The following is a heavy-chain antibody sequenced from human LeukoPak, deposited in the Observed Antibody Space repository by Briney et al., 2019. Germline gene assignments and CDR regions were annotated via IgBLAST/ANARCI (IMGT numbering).Heavy chain of an antibody. D-gene: IGHD3-3*02. CDR3: ARDISYGALDF. J-gene: IGHJ4*02. CDR1: GFTFSSHG. CDR2: IWYDGSKK. Sequence: GTSLRLSCAASGFTFSSHGLYWVRQAPGKGLEWVALIWYDGSKKYHADSVKGRFTISRDDSRNTLYLQMDSLRAEDTAVYYCARDISYGALDFWGQGTLVTVSS. V-gene: IGHV3-33*01.